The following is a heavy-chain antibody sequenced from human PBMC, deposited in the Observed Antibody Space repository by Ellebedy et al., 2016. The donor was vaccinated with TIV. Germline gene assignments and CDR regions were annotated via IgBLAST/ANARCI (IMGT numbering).Heavy chain of an antibody. CDR2: LQSGGQT. J-gene: IGHJ4*02. CDR1: GFTVSSRT. V-gene: IGHV3-53*01. Sequence: PGGSLRLSCAASGFTVSSRTMDWVRQAPGKGLEWVSVLQSGGQTYYAGSVKGRLTVSRDNAKNTFYLQMNSLSAEDTAVYYCAREGVYHFDSWGQGTLVTVYS. CDR3: AREGVYHFDS. D-gene: IGHD3-10*01.